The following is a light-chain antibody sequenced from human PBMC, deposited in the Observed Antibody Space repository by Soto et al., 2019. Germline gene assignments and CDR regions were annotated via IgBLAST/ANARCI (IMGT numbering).Light chain of an antibody. CDR3: QQYNNWPPWT. CDR2: GAS. V-gene: IGKV3-20*01. J-gene: IGKJ1*01. Sequence: EIVLTQSPGTLSLSPGARGTLSFRASQSISSSYLAWYQQKPGQAPRLLVYGASSRATGIPDRFSGSGSGTDFTLTVSRLEPEDFAVYYCQQYNNWPPWTFGQGSKVDIK. CDR1: QSISSSY.